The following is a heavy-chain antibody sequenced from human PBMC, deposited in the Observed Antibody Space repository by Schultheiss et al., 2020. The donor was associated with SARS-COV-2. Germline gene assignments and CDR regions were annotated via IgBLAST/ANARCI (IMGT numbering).Heavy chain of an antibody. J-gene: IGHJ5*02. Sequence: SQTLSLTCAVYGGSFSGYYWSWIRQPAGKGLEWIGRIYTSGSTNYNPSLKSRVTMSVDKSKNQFSLNLSSVTAADTAIYYCARDYSNYVRGWFDPWGQGTLVTVSS. CDR2: IYTSGST. D-gene: IGHD4-11*01. CDR1: GGSFSGYY. CDR3: ARDYSNYVRGWFDP. V-gene: IGHV4-59*10.